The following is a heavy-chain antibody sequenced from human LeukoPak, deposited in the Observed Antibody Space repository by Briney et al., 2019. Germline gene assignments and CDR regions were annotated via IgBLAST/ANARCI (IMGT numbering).Heavy chain of an antibody. CDR3: ARDYQVGATGFFDY. J-gene: IGHJ4*02. CDR2: ISDSGGST. D-gene: IGHD1-26*01. CDR1: GFIFSSYA. Sequence: GGSLRLSCAASGFIFSSYAMTWVRQAPGKGLEWVSAISDSGGSTYYADSVKGRFTASRDNSKNTVYLQMNSLRAEDTAVYYCARDYQVGATGFFDYWGQGTLVTVSS. V-gene: IGHV3-23*01.